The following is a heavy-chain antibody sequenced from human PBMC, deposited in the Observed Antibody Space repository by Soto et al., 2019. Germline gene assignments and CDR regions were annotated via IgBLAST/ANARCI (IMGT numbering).Heavy chain of an antibody. CDR1: GYSISNSNW. D-gene: IGHD5-12*01. Sequence: QVQLQESGPGLVKPSDTLSLTCAVSGYSISNSNWWGWIRQPPGKGLEWIGYIFYSGNTYYNPSLKSRVTMSADTSKNQFSMKLSSATAVDTAVYYCAMQPLVDTMADNFDYGGQGTLVTVSS. CDR2: IFYSGNT. CDR3: AMQPLVDTMADNFDY. V-gene: IGHV4-28*01. J-gene: IGHJ4*02.